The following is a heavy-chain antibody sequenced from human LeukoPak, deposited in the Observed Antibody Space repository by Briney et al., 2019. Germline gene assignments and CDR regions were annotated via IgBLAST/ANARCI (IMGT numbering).Heavy chain of an antibody. CDR2: IHVGNGNT. V-gene: IGHV1-3*01. CDR3: ARVDGSGPNAPNDC. J-gene: IGHJ4*02. Sequence: GASVKVSCKASRYPFTSYAMHWVRQAPGQRLEWTGWIHVGNGNTEYSQKFQGRVTITRDTPATTTYMELSSLRSEDTAVYYCARVDGSGPNAPNDCWGQGSLVTVSS. D-gene: IGHD3-10*01. CDR1: RYPFTSYA.